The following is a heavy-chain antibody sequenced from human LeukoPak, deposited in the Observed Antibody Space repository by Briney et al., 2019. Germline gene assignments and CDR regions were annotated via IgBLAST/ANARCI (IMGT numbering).Heavy chain of an antibody. V-gene: IGHV4-61*02. Sequence: SQTLSLTCTVSGGSISSGSYYWSWIRQPAGKGLEWLGRIYTSGSTNYNPSLKSRVTISVDTSKNQFSLKLSSVTAADTAVYYCAREYYDSSLATQYFQHWGQGTLVTVSS. J-gene: IGHJ1*01. CDR1: GGSISSGSYY. CDR2: IYTSGST. D-gene: IGHD3-22*01. CDR3: AREYYDSSLATQYFQH.